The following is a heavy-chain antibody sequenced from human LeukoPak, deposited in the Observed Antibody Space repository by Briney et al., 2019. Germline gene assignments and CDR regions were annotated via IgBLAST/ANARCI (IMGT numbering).Heavy chain of an antibody. CDR1: GFTFSSYW. D-gene: IGHD6-19*01. J-gene: IGHJ4*02. CDR2: IKQDGSEK. V-gene: IGHV3-7*03. Sequence: GGSLRLSCAASGFTFSSYWMSWVRQAPGKGLEWVANIKQDGSEKYYVDSVKGRFTISRDNSKNTLYLQMNSLRAEDTAVYYCASSFIYSSGCDYWGQGTLVTVSS. CDR3: ASSFIYSSGCDY.